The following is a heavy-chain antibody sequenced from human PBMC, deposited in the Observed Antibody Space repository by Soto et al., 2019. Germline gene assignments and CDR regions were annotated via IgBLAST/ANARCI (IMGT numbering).Heavy chain of an antibody. D-gene: IGHD6-13*01. CDR1: GFTFSSHT. V-gene: IGHV3-23*01. CDR3: AKVSSSWYAAFFDL. Sequence: EVQLLESGGGLVQPGGSLRLSCTASGFTFSSHTMTWFRQAPGKGLECVSGLSGSGGSIYYADSVKGRFTISRDNSMNTLYLQMKTLRAEDTAVYYCAKVSSSWYAAFFDLCRQRTPVTVSS. CDR2: LSGSGGSI. J-gene: IGHJ4*02.